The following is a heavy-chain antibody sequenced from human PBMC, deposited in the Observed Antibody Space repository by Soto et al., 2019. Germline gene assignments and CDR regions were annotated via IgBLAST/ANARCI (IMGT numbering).Heavy chain of an antibody. CDR3: ARGYYDSSGYSAYYYYGMDV. CDR2: IYSGGST. CDR1: GFTVSSNY. J-gene: IGHJ6*02. D-gene: IGHD3-22*01. V-gene: IGHV3-53*01. Sequence: EVQLVESGGGLIQPGGSLRLSCAASGFTVSSNYMSWVRQAPGKGLEWVSVIYSGGSTYYADSVKGRFTISRDNSKNTLDIQMNSLRAEDTAVYYCARGYYDSSGYSAYYYYGMDVWGQGTTVTVSS.